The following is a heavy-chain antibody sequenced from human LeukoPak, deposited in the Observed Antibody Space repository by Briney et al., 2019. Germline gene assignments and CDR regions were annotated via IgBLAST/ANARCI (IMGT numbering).Heavy chain of an antibody. CDR3: AKTLHITGTLWFDP. J-gene: IGHJ5*02. CDR2: ISGSGGST. Sequence: GGSLRLSCAASGFTFSSYAMSWVRQAPGKGLEWVSAISGSGGSTYYADSVKGRFTISRDNSKNTPYLQMNSLRAEDTAVYYCAKTLHITGTLWFDPWGQGTLVTVSS. V-gene: IGHV3-23*01. D-gene: IGHD1-7*01. CDR1: GFTFSSYA.